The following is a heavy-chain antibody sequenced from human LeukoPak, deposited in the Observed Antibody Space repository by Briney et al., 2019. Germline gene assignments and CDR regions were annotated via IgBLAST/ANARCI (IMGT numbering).Heavy chain of an antibody. CDR3: VRGTGY. CDR2: ISSNGDNT. CDR1: GFTFSTYV. Sequence: GGSLRLSCPVSGFTFSTYVMHWVLQAPGKGLEYVSAISSNGDNTYYADSVKGRFTISRDNSKNTLYLQMSSLRADDTAVYYCVRGTGYWGQGTLVTVSS. J-gene: IGHJ4*02. V-gene: IGHV3-64D*06.